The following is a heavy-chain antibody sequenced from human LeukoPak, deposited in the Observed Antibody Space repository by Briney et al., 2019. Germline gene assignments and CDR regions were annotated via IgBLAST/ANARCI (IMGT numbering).Heavy chain of an antibody. J-gene: IGHJ4*02. D-gene: IGHD2-15*01. CDR3: ASSSFGSFDY. CDR1: GFTFSSYA. CDR2: ISYDGSNK. Sequence: PGGSLRLSCAASGFTFSSYAMHWVRQAPGKGLEWVAVISYDGSNKYYADSVKGRFTISRDNSKNTLYLQMNSLRAEDTAVYYCASSSFGSFDYWGQGTLVTVSS. V-gene: IGHV3-30-3*01.